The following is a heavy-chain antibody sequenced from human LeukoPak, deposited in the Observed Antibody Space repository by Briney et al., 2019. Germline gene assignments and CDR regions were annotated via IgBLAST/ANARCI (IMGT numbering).Heavy chain of an antibody. V-gene: IGHV1-2*04. D-gene: IGHD2-15*01. CDR1: GYTFTGYY. Sequence: PWASVKVSCKASGYTFTGYYMHWVRQAPGQGLEWMGWINPNSGGTNYAQKFQGWVTMTRDKSISTAYLQWSSLKASDTAMYYCARLYCSGGSCYCDYWGQGTLVTVSS. J-gene: IGHJ4*02. CDR2: INPNSGGT. CDR3: ARLYCSGGSCYCDY.